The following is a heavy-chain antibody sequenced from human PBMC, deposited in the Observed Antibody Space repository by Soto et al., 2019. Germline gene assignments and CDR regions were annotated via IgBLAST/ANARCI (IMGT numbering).Heavy chain of an antibody. V-gene: IGHV5-51*01. D-gene: IGHD1-26*01. J-gene: IGHJ5*02. CDR1: GYSFTSYC. Sequence: XESLKISKKGYGYSFTSYCSGCVRQMPGKGLEWMGIIYPGDSDTRYSPSFQGQVTISADKSISTAYLQWSSLKASDTAMYYCATCIVGATGNWFDPWGQGTLVTVSS. CDR2: IYPGDSDT. CDR3: ATCIVGATGNWFDP.